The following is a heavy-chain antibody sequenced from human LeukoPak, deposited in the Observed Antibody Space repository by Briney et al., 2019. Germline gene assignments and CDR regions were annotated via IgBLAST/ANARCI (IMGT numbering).Heavy chain of an antibody. CDR2: IYYSGST. V-gene: IGHV4-59*08. CDR3: ARHVYRSGWTYYFDY. CDR1: GGSISSYY. D-gene: IGHD6-19*01. Sequence: SETLSLTCTVFGGSISSYYWSWIRQPPGKGLEWIGYIYYSGSTNYNPSLKSRVTISVDTSNNQFSLKLNSVTAADTAVYYCARHVYRSGWTYYFDYRGQGTLVTVSS. J-gene: IGHJ4*02.